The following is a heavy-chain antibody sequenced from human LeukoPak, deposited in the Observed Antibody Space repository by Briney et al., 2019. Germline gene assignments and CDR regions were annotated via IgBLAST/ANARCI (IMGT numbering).Heavy chain of an antibody. V-gene: IGHV1-8*01. J-gene: IGHJ6*03. D-gene: IGHD3-22*01. Sequence: GASVKVSCKASGYTFTSYDINWVRQATGQGLEWMGWMNPNSGNTGYAQKFQGRVTMTRNTSISTAYMELRSLRSDDTAVYYCARVEGSEYYYDSSGLYYYYYMDVWGKGTTVTVSS. CDR1: GYTFTSYD. CDR2: MNPNSGNT. CDR3: ARVEGSEYYYDSSGLYYYYYMDV.